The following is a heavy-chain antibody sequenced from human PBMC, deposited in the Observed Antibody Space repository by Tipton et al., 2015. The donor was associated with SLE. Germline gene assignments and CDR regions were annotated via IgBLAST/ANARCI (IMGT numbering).Heavy chain of an antibody. D-gene: IGHD3-3*01. Sequence: TLSLTCAVSGGSISSSNWWSWVRQPPGKGLEWIGEINHSGSTNYNPSLKSRVTISVDTSKNQFSLKLSSVTAADTAVYYCARAPTYYDFWSGPLSFDYWGQGTLVTVSS. CDR3: ARAPTYYDFWSGPLSFDY. CDR1: GGSISSSNW. J-gene: IGHJ4*02. CDR2: INHSGST. V-gene: IGHV4-4*02.